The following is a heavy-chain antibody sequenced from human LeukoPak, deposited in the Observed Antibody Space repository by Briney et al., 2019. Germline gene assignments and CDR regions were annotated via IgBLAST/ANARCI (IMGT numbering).Heavy chain of an antibody. J-gene: IGHJ4*02. CDR3: VRDRDATPDDVRDY. D-gene: IGHD2-21*02. CDR1: GYTFITSG. V-gene: IGHV1-18*01. Sequence: ASVKVSCKASGYTFITSGITWVRQAPGHGLKWMGWISPFNGKTRFAEEFQDRLTMTTDTPTRTAYMVLRSLRSDDTAVYYCVRDRDATPDDVRDYWGQGTLVTVSS. CDR2: ISPFNGKT.